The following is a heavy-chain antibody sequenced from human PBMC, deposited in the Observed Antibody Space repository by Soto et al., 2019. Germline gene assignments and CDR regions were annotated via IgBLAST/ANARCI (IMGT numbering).Heavy chain of an antibody. D-gene: IGHD2-2*01. V-gene: IGHV4-34*01. CDR2: INHSGST. J-gene: IGHJ3*02. Sequence: QVQLQQWGAGLLKPSETLSLTCAVYGGSFSGYYWSWIRQPPGKGLEWIGEINHSGSTNYNPSLKSRLTISVDTSKNQFSLKLSSVTAADTAVYYCGGVPAARSFDAFDIWGQGTMVTVSS. CDR1: GGSFSGYY. CDR3: GGVPAARSFDAFDI.